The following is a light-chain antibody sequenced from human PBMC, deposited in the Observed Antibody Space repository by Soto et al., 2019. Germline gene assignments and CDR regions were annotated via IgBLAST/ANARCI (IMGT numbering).Light chain of an antibody. V-gene: IGKV1-5*01. CDR2: HAS. J-gene: IGKJ2*02. CDR1: QTISTS. CDR3: QQYNGYSCT. Sequence: DIQMTQSPSTLSASVGDRVTITCRASQTISTSLAWYQQKPGKAPQLLIYHASSLESGVPSRFSGSGSGTEFTLSISSLQPDDFATYSCQQYNGYSCTFGQGTRLDIK.